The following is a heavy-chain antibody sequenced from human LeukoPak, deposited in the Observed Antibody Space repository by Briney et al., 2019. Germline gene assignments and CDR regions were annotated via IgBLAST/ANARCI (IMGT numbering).Heavy chain of an antibody. D-gene: IGHD3-22*01. J-gene: IGHJ3*02. CDR3: ARDTVTLIVNHAFDI. Sequence: SETLSLTCTVSGASISSYYWSWIRQPPGKGLEWIGYIYYSGSTDYNPSLKSRVIISVDTSKNQFSLKMSSVTAADTAVYYCARDTVTLIVNHAFDIWGQGTMVTVSS. CDR2: IYYSGST. CDR1: GASISSYY. V-gene: IGHV4-59*01.